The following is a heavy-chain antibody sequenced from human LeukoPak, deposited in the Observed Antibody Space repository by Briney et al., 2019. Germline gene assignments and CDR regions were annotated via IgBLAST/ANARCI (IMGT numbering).Heavy chain of an antibody. V-gene: IGHV3-48*03. J-gene: IGHJ4*02. CDR2: ITSDGHVE. D-gene: IGHD3-9*01. CDR3: ARDTLNGPFVISLDY. Sequence: QPGGSLRLSCAASGFSFASYGMNWVRQAPGKGLEWVSHITSDGHVETYVDSVRGRFTMSRDNAKDLLFLQMNGLRAEDTAAYYCARDTLNGPFVISLDYWGQGALVTVSS. CDR1: GFSFASYG.